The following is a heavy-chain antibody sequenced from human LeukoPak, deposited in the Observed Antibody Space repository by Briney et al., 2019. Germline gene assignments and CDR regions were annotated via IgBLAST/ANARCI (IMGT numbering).Heavy chain of an antibody. CDR2: ISDGGSDK. J-gene: IGHJ4*02. CDR1: GLTLSRYV. D-gene: IGHD2-21*02. Sequence: GGSLRLSCAASGLTLSRYVMHWVRQAPDKGLEWMAVISDGGSDKYYADSVRGRFTISRDNSENTLSLQMSSLRAEDTAVYYCARGISSGIVVTAIAYWGQGTLVTVSS. CDR3: ARGISSGIVVTAIAY. V-gene: IGHV3-30-3*01.